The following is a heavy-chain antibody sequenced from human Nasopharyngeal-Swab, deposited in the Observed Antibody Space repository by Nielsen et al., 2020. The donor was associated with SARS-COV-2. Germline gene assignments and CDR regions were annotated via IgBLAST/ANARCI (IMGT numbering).Heavy chain of an antibody. Sequence: SETLSLTCTVSGGSISSCYWSWIRQPPGKGLEWIGYIYYSGSTNYNPSLKSRVTISVDTSKNQFSLKLSSVTAADTAVYYCAGKSGSYYYYYGMDVWGQGTTVTVSS. V-gene: IGHV4-59*13. CDR3: AGKSGSYYYYYGMDV. CDR2: IYYSGST. CDR1: GGSISSCY. D-gene: IGHD1-26*01. J-gene: IGHJ6*02.